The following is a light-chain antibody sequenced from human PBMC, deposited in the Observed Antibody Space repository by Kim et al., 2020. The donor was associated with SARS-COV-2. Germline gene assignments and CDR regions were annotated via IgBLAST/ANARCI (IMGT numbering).Light chain of an antibody. J-gene: IGKJ2*01. CDR2: GAS. V-gene: IGKV3-20*01. CDR1: QSVSSSY. Sequence: LSPRERAALSCRASQSVSSSYVAWYQHKPGQAPSLLIYGASSRATGIPDRFSGSGSGTDFTLTISRLEPEDFAVYYCQQYGSSPYTFGQGTKLEI. CDR3: QQYGSSPYT.